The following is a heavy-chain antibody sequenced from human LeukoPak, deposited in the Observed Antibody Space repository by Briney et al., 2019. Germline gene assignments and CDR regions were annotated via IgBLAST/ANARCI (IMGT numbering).Heavy chain of an antibody. V-gene: IGHV3-30*04. CDR2: ISFDGTHD. CDR1: GFTFSSYA. Sequence: PGGSLRLSCAASGFTFSSYAIHWVRQAPGKGLEWVAVISFDGTHDFYADSVKGRFTISRDNSKNTLYLQMNSLRADDTAVYYCARDPLGLYYYDSSADYWGQGTLVTVSS. D-gene: IGHD3-22*01. J-gene: IGHJ4*02. CDR3: ARDPLGLYYYDSSADY.